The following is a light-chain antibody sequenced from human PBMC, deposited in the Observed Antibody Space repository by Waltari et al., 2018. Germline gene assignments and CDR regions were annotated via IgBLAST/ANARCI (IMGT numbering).Light chain of an antibody. J-gene: IGKJ4*01. Sequence: EIEMTQSPATLSVSPGERATLSCRASQSVGSKLAWYQQKPGQAPRLLIYDAYTRATGIPARFTGSGSGTEFTLTISSLQAEDVAVYYCQQYYSTPPLTFGGGTKVEIK. CDR1: QSVGSK. CDR2: DAY. V-gene: IGKV3-15*01. CDR3: QQYYSTPPLT.